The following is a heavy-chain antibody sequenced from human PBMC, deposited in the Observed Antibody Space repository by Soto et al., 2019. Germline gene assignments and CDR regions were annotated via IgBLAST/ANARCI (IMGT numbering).Heavy chain of an antibody. D-gene: IGHD3-22*01. CDR2: INPSGGST. CDR3: ARDRGNYYDSSGPEYYFDY. J-gene: IGHJ4*02. CDR1: GYTFTSYY. Sequence: ASVKVSCKASGYTFTSYYMHWVRQAPGQGLEWMGIINPSGGSTSYAQKFQGRVTMTRDTSTSTVYMELSSLRSEDTAVYYCARDRGNYYDSSGPEYYFDYWGQGTMVTVSS. V-gene: IGHV1-46*01.